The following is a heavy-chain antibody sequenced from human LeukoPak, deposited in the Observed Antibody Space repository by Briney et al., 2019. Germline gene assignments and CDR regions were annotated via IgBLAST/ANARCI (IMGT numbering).Heavy chain of an antibody. V-gene: IGHV3-23*01. Sequence: GGSLRLSCAASGFNFNDAATTWVRQAPGKGLEWVSLIASSGRNTYYTDSVRGRFTISRDNSKKTLSLQMNSLRVEDTAIYYCAKDIQLSAWGLGTMVTVSS. J-gene: IGHJ3*01. CDR2: IASSGRNT. D-gene: IGHD5-24*01. CDR1: GFNFNDAA. CDR3: AKDIQLSA.